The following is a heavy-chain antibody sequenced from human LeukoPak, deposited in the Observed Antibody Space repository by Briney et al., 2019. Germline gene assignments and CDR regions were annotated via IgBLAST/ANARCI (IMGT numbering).Heavy chain of an antibody. CDR3: AKDRGFGEYFPFFY. D-gene: IGHD3-10*01. J-gene: IGHJ4*02. V-gene: IGHV3-23*01. CDR2: ICGSGGST. CDR1: GFTFSTYA. Sequence: GGSLRHSCSASGFTFSTYAMSWARQTPEKGLEWVSAICGSGGSTYYAASVKGRLTISRDNSKNTLYLQMDSLRAEDTAVYYCAKDRGFGEYFPFFYWGQGTLVTVSS.